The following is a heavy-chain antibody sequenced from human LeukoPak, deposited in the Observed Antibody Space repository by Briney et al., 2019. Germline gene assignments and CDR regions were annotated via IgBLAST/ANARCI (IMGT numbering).Heavy chain of an antibody. CDR3: ARGPRSSSGYYEFDY. Sequence: ASVKVSCKASEYTFTGYYMHWVRQAPGQGLEWMGRINPNSGGTYYAQKFQDRVTMTRDTSISTAYMELSRPTSDDTAVYYCARGPRSSSGYYEFDYWGQGTLVTVSS. V-gene: IGHV1-2*06. J-gene: IGHJ4*02. CDR1: EYTFTGYY. CDR2: INPNSGGT. D-gene: IGHD3-22*01.